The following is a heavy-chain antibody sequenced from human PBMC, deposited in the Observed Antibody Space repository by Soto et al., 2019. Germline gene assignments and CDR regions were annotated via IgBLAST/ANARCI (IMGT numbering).Heavy chain of an antibody. CDR1: GGTFSSYT. D-gene: IGHD6-13*01. V-gene: IGHV1-69*08. J-gene: IGHJ4*02. CDR3: ARDRAAGRHDY. Sequence: QVQLVQSGAEVKKPGSSVKVSCKASGGTFSSYTISWVRQAPGQGLEWMGRIIPILGIANYAQKFQGRVPITADKSTSTAYMELSSLRSEDTAVYYCARDRAAGRHDYWGQGTLVTVSS. CDR2: IIPILGIA.